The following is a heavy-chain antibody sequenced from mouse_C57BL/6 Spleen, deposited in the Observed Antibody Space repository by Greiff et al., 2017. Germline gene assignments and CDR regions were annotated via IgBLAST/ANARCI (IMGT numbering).Heavy chain of an antibody. CDR2: IRNKANGYTT. D-gene: IGHD1-1*01. Sequence: EVHLVESGGGLVQPGGSLSLSCAASGFTFTDYYMSWVRQPPGQALEWLGFIRNKANGYTTEYSASVKGRFTISRDNSQSILYLQMNALRAEDSATYYCESDYYGSSDPAYWGQGTLVTVSA. V-gene: IGHV7-3*01. CDR3: ESDYYGSSDPAY. CDR1: GFTFTDYY. J-gene: IGHJ3*01.